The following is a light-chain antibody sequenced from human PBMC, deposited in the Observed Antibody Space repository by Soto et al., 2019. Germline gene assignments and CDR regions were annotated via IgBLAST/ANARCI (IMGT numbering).Light chain of an antibody. CDR2: SSS. Sequence: IQMTQSPSSVSASVGDRVTITCRASQPISSWLAWYQQKPGLPPNLLIYSSSTLRSGVPSRFSGSESCTFFSLTIATLQPGDFATDVWPQASSFPLTFSRGTKVVVK. CDR1: QPISSW. J-gene: IGKJ4*01. V-gene: IGKV1-12*01. CDR3: PQASSFPLT.